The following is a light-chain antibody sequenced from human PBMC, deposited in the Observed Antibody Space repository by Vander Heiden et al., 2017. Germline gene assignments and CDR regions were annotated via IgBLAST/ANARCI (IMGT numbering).Light chain of an antibody. V-gene: IGKV4-1*01. Sequence: DIVMTQSPDSLAVSLGERATINCKSSQSVLYSSNNKTYLAWYHQKPGQPPKLLIYWASNRESGVHDRLSGSGSGTDFTRTSSSMQADDVEGDDGRGMYTFGQGTKLEIK. CDR3: RGMYT. J-gene: IGKJ2*01. CDR1: QSVLYSSNNKTY. CDR2: WAS.